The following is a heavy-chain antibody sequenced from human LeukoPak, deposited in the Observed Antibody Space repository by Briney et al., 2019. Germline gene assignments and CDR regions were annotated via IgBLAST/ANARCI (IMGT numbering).Heavy chain of an antibody. CDR2: IRSKANSYAT. J-gene: IGHJ4*02. Sequence: GGSLRLSCAASGFTFSGSAMHWVRQASGKGLEWVGRIRSKANSYATAYAASVKGRFTISRDDSKNTAYLQMNGLKTEDTAVYYCTRQTLTGYPDYWGQGTLVTVSS. CDR3: TRQTLTGYPDY. D-gene: IGHD3-9*01. CDR1: GFTFSGSA. V-gene: IGHV3-73*01.